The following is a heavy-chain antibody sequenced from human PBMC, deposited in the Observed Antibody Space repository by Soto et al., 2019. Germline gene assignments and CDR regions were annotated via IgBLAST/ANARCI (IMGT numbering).Heavy chain of an antibody. Sequence: TRSLTCTVSGGSISSSNYYWGWIRQPPGKGLDWIGNIYYSGTPYYNPSLKSRVTISIDTSKNQFSLKLRSVTAADTALYYCARQRTSVVTQAYFDSWGQGSLVTVSS. CDR3: ARQRTSVVTQAYFDS. CDR2: IYYSGTP. D-gene: IGHD2-21*02. CDR1: GGSISSSNYY. J-gene: IGHJ4*02. V-gene: IGHV4-39*01.